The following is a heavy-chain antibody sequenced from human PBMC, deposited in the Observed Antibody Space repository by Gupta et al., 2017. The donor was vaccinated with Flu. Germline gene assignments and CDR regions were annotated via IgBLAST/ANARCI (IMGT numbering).Heavy chain of an antibody. J-gene: IGHJ5*02. CDR3: AKGGCRSISCYGGGWFDP. CDR2: ISGSGSST. D-gene: IGHD2-2*01. V-gene: IGHV3-23*01. Sequence: EVQLLESGGDLVQPGGSLRRSCAASGFTFSSYAMSWVRQAPGKGPEWVSGISGSGSSTYVADSVKGRFTISRDNSKNTLYLQMKSLRAEDTALYYCAKGGCRSISCYGGGWFDPWGQGTRVTVSS. CDR1: GFTFSSYA.